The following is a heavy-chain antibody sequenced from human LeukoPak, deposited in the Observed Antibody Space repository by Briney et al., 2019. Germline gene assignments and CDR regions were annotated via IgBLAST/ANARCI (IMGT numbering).Heavy chain of an antibody. D-gene: IGHD2-21*01. CDR2: IKQDGSEE. CDR1: EFTFSSYA. J-gene: IGHJ6*03. V-gene: IGHV3-7*01. Sequence: GGTLRLSCAASEFTFSSYAMSWVRQAPGKGLEWVANIKQDGSEEYYVDSVKGRFTISRDNAKNSLYLQMNSLRAEDTAVYYSAKDLFRGRSYPIARNYYYYMDVWGKGTTVTVSS. CDR3: AKDLFRGRSYPIARNYYYYMDV.